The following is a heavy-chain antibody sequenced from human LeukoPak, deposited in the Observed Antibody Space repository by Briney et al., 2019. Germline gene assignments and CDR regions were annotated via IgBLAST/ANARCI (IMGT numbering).Heavy chain of an antibody. CDR3: ARELVEGAAGDFDY. CDR1: GFTFSSYW. J-gene: IGHJ4*02. V-gene: IGHV3-7*01. Sequence: GGSLRLSCAASGFTFSSYWMSWVRQAPGKGLEWVANIKQDGSEKYYVDSVKGRFTISRDNAKNSLYLQMNSLRAEDTAVYYCARELVEGAAGDFDYWGQGTLVTVSS. D-gene: IGHD3-10*01. CDR2: IKQDGSEK.